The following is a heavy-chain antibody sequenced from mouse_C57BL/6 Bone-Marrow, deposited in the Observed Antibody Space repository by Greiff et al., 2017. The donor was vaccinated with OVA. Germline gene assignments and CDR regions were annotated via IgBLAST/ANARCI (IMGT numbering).Heavy chain of an antibody. Sequence: EVKLVESGGGLVKPGGSLKLSCAASGFTFSSYAMSWVRQTPEKRLEWVATISDGGSYTYYPDNVKGRFTISRDNAKNNLYLQMSHLKSEDTAMYYCAREGDYPWDFDVWGTGTTVTVSS. D-gene: IGHD2-4*01. J-gene: IGHJ1*03. CDR3: AREGDYPWDFDV. CDR1: GFTFSSYA. CDR2: ISDGGSYT. V-gene: IGHV5-4*01.